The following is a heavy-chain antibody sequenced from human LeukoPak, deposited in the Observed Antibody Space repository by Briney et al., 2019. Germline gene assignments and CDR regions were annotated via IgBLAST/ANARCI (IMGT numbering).Heavy chain of an antibody. CDR2: IKQDGSEK. Sequence: GGSLRLSCAASGFTFSSYSMSWVRQAPGKRLEWVANIKQDGSEKYYVDSVKGRFTISRDNAKNSLYLQMNSLRAEDTAVYYCARDWITRGFSNYRRAFDIWGQGTMLTVSS. V-gene: IGHV3-7*01. D-gene: IGHD4-11*01. CDR1: GFTFSSYS. CDR3: ARDWITRGFSNYRRAFDI. J-gene: IGHJ3*02.